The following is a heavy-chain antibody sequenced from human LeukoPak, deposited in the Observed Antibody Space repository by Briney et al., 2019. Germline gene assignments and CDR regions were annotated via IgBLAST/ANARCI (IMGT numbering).Heavy chain of an antibody. J-gene: IGHJ5*02. CDR1: GGSFSGYY. CDR2: INHSGST. D-gene: IGHD2-21*01. CDR3: ARGLIRPLHIKGRFDP. V-gene: IGHV4-34*01. Sequence: SETLSLTCAVYGGSFSGYYWSWIHQPPGKGLEWIGEINHSGSTNYNPSLKSRVTISVDTSKNQFSLKLSSVTAADTAVYYCARGLIRPLHIKGRFDPWGQGTLVTVSS.